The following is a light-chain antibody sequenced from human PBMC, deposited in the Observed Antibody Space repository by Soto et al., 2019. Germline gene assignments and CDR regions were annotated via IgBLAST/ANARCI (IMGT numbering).Light chain of an antibody. V-gene: IGKV3-15*01. J-gene: IGKJ2*01. CDR2: GAS. Sequence: EIVMTQSPATLSVSPGESATLSCRASQSISSELAWYQQKPGQPPRLLIYGASTRATGVPARFTGSGSGSDFTLTISGLQSEDVAVYYCQQGHNWPLTFCQGTRLEI. CDR1: QSISSE. CDR3: QQGHNWPLT.